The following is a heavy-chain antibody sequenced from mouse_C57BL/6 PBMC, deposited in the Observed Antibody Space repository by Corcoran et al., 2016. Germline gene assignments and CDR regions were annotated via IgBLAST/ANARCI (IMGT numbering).Heavy chain of an antibody. V-gene: IGHV1-59*01. CDR2: IDPSDSYT. D-gene: IGHD2-5*01. CDR3: ARFYSNFYFDY. CDR1: GYTFTSYW. J-gene: IGHJ2*01. Sequence: QVQLQQPGAELVRPGTSVKLSCKASGYTFTSYWMHWVKQRPGQGLEWIGVIDPSDSYTNYNQKFKGKATLTVDTSSSTAYMQLSSLTSEDSAVYYCARFYSNFYFDYWGQGTTLTVSS.